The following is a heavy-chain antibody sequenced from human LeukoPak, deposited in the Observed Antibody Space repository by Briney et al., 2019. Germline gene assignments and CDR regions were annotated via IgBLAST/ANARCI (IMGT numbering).Heavy chain of an antibody. CDR2: ISDSGGRT. CDR3: AKRGVVIRVILVGFHKEAYYFDS. Sequence: QPGGSLRLSCAVSGITLSNYGMSWVRQAPGKGLEWVAGISDSGGRTNYADSVKGRFTISRDNPKNTLYLQMNSPRAEDTAVYFCAKRGVVIRVILVGFHKEAYYFDSWGQGALVTVSS. V-gene: IGHV3-23*01. J-gene: IGHJ4*02. D-gene: IGHD3-22*01. CDR1: GITLSNYG.